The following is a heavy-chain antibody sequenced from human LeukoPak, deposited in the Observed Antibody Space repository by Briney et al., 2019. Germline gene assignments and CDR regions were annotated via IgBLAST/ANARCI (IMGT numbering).Heavy chain of an antibody. D-gene: IGHD4-17*01. CDR1: GFTFSGAA. CDR3: AKCRSDHGDYEPLY. J-gene: IGHJ4*02. V-gene: IGHV3-23*01. Sequence: GGSLRLSCVASGFTFSGAALTWVRQAPGKGLEWVSSVGGTTYYADSVKGRFTASRDDSKNRLYLQMNSLTADDTAVYFCAKCRSDHGDYEPLYWGQGTLVIVSS. CDR2: VGGTT.